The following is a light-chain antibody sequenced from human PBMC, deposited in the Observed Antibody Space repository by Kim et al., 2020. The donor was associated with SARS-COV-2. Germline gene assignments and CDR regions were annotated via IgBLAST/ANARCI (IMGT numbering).Light chain of an antibody. J-gene: IGLJ1*01. CDR2: EDT. Sequence: SYELTQLPSLSVSPGQTANITCSGDELVDKYACWYQQKPGQSPVLVIYEDTKRPSGIPERFSGSNSGNTATLTISGTQAMDEADYYCQAWDSNTYVFGTG. V-gene: IGLV3-1*01. CDR1: ELVDKY. CDR3: QAWDSNTYV.